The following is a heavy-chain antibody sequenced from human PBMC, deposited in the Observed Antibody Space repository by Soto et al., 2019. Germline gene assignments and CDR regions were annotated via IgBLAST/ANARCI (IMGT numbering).Heavy chain of an antibody. D-gene: IGHD3-3*01. V-gene: IGHV4-39*01. CDR3: ASHTFKGFLEWLSPLF. CDR1: GGSISSSSYY. Sequence: SETLSLTCTVSGGSISSSSYYWGWIRQPPGKGLEWIGSIYYSGSTYYNPSLKSRVTISVDTSKNQFSLKLSSVTAADTAVYYCASHTFKGFLEWLSPLFWGQGTLVTVSS. CDR2: IYYSGST. J-gene: IGHJ4*02.